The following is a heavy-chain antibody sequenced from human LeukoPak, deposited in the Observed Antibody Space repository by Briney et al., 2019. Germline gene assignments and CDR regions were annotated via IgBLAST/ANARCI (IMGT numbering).Heavy chain of an antibody. CDR1: GFTVSSNY. D-gene: IGHD6-19*01. Sequence: GGSLRLSCAASGFTVSSNYTSWVRQAPGKGLEWVSAISGSGGSTYYADSVKGRFTISRDNSKNTLYLQMNSLRAEDTAVYYCAKNVQWLVNSNYYYMDVWGKGTTVTVSS. CDR2: ISGSGGST. V-gene: IGHV3-23*01. CDR3: AKNVQWLVNSNYYYMDV. J-gene: IGHJ6*03.